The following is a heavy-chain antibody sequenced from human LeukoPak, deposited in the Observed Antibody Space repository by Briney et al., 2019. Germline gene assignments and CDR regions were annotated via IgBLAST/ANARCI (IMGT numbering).Heavy chain of an antibody. Sequence: PSETLSLTCAVYGGSFSGYYWSWIRQPPGKGLEWIGEINHSGSTNYNPSLKSRVTISVDTSKNQFSLKLSSVTAADTAVYYCARVGQYYSSAFDIWGQGTMVTVSS. CDR3: ARVGQYYSSAFDI. J-gene: IGHJ3*02. V-gene: IGHV4-34*01. D-gene: IGHD3-10*01. CDR2: INHSGST. CDR1: GGSFSGYY.